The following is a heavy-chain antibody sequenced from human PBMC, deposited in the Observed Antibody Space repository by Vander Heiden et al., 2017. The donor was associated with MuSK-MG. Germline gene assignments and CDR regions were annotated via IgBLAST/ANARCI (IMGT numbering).Heavy chain of an antibody. V-gene: IGHV3-23*01. CDR3: AKDDFSVVLIAFDY. CDR2: ISGSGGST. CDR1: GFTFSSYA. D-gene: IGHD3-3*01. Sequence: EVQLLESGGGLVQPGGSLRLSCAASGFTFSSYAMAWVRQAPGKGLEWVSSISGSGGSTFYADSVKGRFTISRDKSKNTLYLQMNSLRAEDTAVYYCAKDDFSVVLIAFDYWGQGTLVTVSS. J-gene: IGHJ4*02.